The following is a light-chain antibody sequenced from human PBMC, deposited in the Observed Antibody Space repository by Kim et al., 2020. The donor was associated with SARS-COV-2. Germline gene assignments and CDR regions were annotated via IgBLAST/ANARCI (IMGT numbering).Light chain of an antibody. CDR2: VAS. V-gene: IGKV1-39*01. CDR3: QQSYSTPWT. Sequence: ASEGDRVTSTCRASQSISNYLNWYQEKPGKAPNLLIYVASNLQSGVPSRFSGSGSGTDFTLTISSLQPEDFATYYCQQSYSTPWTFGQGTKVDIK. J-gene: IGKJ1*01. CDR1: QSISNY.